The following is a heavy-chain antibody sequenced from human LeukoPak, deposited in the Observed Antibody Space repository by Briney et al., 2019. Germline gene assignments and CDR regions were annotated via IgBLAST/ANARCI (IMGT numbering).Heavy chain of an antibody. Sequence: SETLSLTCTVSGGSISSYYWNWIRQLPGMGLEWIGYIYSTGSTNYNPSLRGRVIISLDTSKNQFSLELSSVTAADTALYYCARHDVVSRAFDIWGPGTMVTVSS. D-gene: IGHD2-15*01. CDR2: IYSTGST. CDR1: GGSISSYY. CDR3: ARHDVVSRAFDI. J-gene: IGHJ3*02. V-gene: IGHV4-59*08.